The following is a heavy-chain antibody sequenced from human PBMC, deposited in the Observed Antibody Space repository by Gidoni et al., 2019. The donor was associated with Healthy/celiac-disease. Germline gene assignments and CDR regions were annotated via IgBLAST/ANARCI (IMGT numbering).Heavy chain of an antibody. D-gene: IGHD2-15*01. CDR2: IYSGGST. CDR3: ASLSRGYCSGGSCYSDY. Sequence: EVQLVESGGGLVQPGGSLRLSCAASGFTVSSNYMSWVRQAPGKGLEWVSVIYSGGSTYYADSVKGRFTISRDNSKNTLYLQMNSLRAEDTAVYYCASLSRGYCSGGSCYSDYWGQGTLVTVSS. CDR1: GFTVSSNY. V-gene: IGHV3-66*01. J-gene: IGHJ4*02.